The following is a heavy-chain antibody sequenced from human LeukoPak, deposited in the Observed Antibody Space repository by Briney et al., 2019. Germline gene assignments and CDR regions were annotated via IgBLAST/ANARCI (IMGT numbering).Heavy chain of an antibody. CDR2: IRSDGSIK. D-gene: IGHD3-10*02. CDR1: GFTFGSYG. Sequence: GGSLRLSCAASGFTFGSYGMHWVRQAPGKGLEWVTFIRSDGSIKYYADSVKGRFTISRDNAKNSLYLQMNSLRAEDTAVYYCAELGITMIGGVWGKGTTVTISS. V-gene: IGHV3-30*02. J-gene: IGHJ6*04. CDR3: AELGITMIGGV.